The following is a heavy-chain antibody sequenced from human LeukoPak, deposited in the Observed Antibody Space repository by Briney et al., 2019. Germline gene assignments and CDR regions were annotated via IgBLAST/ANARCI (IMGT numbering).Heavy chain of an antibody. V-gene: IGHV3-23*01. J-gene: IGHJ4*02. CDR1: GFTFSNYA. CDR2: ISVSGNT. Sequence: GRSLRLSCAASGFTFSNYAMSWVRQAPGKGLDWVSSISVSGNTYQADSVKGRFTISKDMSKNTRYLQMNSLRAEDAAVYYCAKAPVTTCSGAYCYPFDYWGQGTLVTVPS. CDR3: AKAPVTTCSGAYCYPFDY. D-gene: IGHD2-21*01.